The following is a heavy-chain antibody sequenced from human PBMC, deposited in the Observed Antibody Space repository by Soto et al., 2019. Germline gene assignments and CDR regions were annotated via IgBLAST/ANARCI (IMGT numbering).Heavy chain of an antibody. Sequence: EVQLLESGGDLVQPGGSLRLSCAASGFTFSSYVMNWVRQAPGKGLEWVSGISAAGDPDYADSVEGRFTISRENAQNSFFLQMNSLRVGDTAVYYCARTDRDFYGLDVWGQGTTVIVSS. V-gene: IGHV3-13*04. CDR3: ARTDRDFYGLDV. CDR1: GFTFSSYV. J-gene: IGHJ6*02. CDR2: ISAAGDP.